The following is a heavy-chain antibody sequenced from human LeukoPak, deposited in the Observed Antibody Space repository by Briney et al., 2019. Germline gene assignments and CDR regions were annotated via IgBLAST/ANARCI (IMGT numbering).Heavy chain of an antibody. CDR2: IYSGGST. CDR1: GFTVSSNY. CDR3: AKNPDILTGYFST. V-gene: IGHV3-53*01. Sequence: GGSLRLSCAASGFTVSSNYMSWVRQAPGKGLEWVSVIYSGGSTYYADSVKGRFTISRDNSKNTLYLQMNSLRAEDTAVYYCAKNPDILTGYFSTWGQGTLVTVSS. J-gene: IGHJ5*02. D-gene: IGHD3-9*01.